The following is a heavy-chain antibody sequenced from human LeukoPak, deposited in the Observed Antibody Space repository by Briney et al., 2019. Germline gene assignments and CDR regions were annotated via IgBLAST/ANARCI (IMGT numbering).Heavy chain of an antibody. D-gene: IGHD2-15*01. CDR2: ISYDGSNK. J-gene: IGHJ4*02. Sequence: GGSLRLSCAASGFTFSGYPIHWVRQAPGKGLEWVAVISYDGSNKYYADSVKGRFTISRDNSKNTLYLQMNSLRAEDTAVYYCARARASGRSGFDYWGQGTLVTVSS. V-gene: IGHV3-30-3*01. CDR3: ARARASGRSGFDY. CDR1: GFTFSGYP.